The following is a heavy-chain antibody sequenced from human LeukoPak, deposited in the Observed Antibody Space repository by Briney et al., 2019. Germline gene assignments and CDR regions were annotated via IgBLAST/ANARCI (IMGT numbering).Heavy chain of an antibody. V-gene: IGHV4-4*07. J-gene: IGHJ5*02. Sequence: SETLSLTCTVSGGSISSYYWSWIRQPAGKGLEWIGRIYTSGSTNYNPSLKSRVTISVDTSKNQFSLKLSSVTAADTAVYYCARAMVRGVPSHNWFDPWGQGTLVTVSS. CDR3: ARAMVRGVPSHNWFDP. CDR1: GGSISSYY. CDR2: IYTSGST. D-gene: IGHD3-10*01.